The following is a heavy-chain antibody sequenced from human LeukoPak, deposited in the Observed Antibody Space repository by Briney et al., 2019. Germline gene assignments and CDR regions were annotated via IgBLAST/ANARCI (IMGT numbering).Heavy chain of an antibody. D-gene: IGHD2-15*01. CDR2: ISDSGIT. V-gene: IGHV4-4*09. J-gene: IGHJ1*01. CDR1: GDSVSSGY. CDR3: AGRGHRYSRD. Sequence: SETLSLTCTVSGDSVSSGYWTWLRQSPGKGLEWIGYISDSGITDYNPSLKSRLTISVDTSNNQLSLNLNSVTAADTAVYYCAGRGHRYSRDWGQGILVTVSS.